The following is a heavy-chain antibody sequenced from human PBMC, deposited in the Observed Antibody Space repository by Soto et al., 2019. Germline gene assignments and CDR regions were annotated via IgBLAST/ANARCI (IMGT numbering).Heavy chain of an antibody. CDR2: INHSGST. J-gene: IGHJ4*02. Sequence: PSETLSLTCAVYGGSFSGYHWSWIRQPPGKGLEWIGEINHSGSTNYNPSLKSRVTISVDTSKNQFSLKLSSVTAADTAVYYCARGGMATTNTGDYFDYWGQGTLVTVSS. CDR1: GGSFSGYH. D-gene: IGHD5-12*01. CDR3: ARGGMATTNTGDYFDY. V-gene: IGHV4-34*01.